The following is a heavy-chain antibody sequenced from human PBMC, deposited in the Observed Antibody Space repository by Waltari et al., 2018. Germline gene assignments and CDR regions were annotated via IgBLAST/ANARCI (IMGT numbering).Heavy chain of an antibody. V-gene: IGHV4-39*01. D-gene: IGHD6-13*01. Sequence: QLQLQESGPGLLKPSETLSLTCSVSGGSIRGSTYYWDWFRQPPGKGPEWIGNIYHSGTTFYNPSLKSRVAMSVDTSKNQFSLRLNSVTAADTAVYFCARQGQQLSNCWFDPWGQGILVTVSS. CDR1: GGSIRGSTYY. J-gene: IGHJ5*02. CDR3: ARQGQQLSNCWFDP. CDR2: IYHSGTT.